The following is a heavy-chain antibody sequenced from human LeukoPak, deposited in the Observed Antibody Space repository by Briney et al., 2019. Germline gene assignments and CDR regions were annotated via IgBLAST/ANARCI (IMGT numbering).Heavy chain of an antibody. V-gene: IGHV3-11*01. Sequence: GGSLRLSCVVSGFDLSDYYMSWIRQAPGKGLEWISYISSSGGNIYFADSVKGRFTMSRDNARGSLYLQMDSLRADDTAIYYCARRRDYFDYWGQGTLVTVSS. CDR2: ISSSGGNI. CDR1: GFDLSDYY. CDR3: ARRRDYFDY. J-gene: IGHJ4*02.